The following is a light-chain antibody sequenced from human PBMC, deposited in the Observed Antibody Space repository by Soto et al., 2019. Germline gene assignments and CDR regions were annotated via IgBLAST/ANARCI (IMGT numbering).Light chain of an antibody. J-gene: IGKJ1*01. CDR1: HNINSW. CDR2: DAS. V-gene: IGKV1-5*03. CDR3: QHYNSYSEA. Sequence: DIQMTHSPSSVSASVVHRVTIAXXASHNINSWLAWYQQKPGKAPKLXIYDASTLKSGVPSRFSGSGSGTEFTLTISSLQPDDFATYYCQHYNSYSEAFGQGTKVDIK.